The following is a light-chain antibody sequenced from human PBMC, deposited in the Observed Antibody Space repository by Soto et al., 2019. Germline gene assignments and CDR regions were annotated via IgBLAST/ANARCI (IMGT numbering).Light chain of an antibody. CDR1: QSISNW. Sequence: DIQMALSVSTVASAVGDRFTITCRASQSISNWLAWYQQKPGTAPKLLIYHASTLESGVPSRFSGSGSGTEFSLTISSLQPDDFATYYCQQSYSTPSITFGQGTRLEI. CDR3: QQSYSTPSIT. V-gene: IGKV1-5*01. J-gene: IGKJ5*01. CDR2: HAS.